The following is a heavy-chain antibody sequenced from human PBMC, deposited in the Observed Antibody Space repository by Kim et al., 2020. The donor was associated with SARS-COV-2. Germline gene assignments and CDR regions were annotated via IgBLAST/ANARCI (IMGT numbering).Heavy chain of an antibody. CDR3: ARLLRPAHIVPIGTGWFDP. CDR1: GYTFTSYW. CDR2: IYPGDSDT. D-gene: IGHD2-2*01. V-gene: IGHV5-51*01. J-gene: IGHJ5*02. Sequence: GESLKISCQGSGYTFTSYWIGWVRQLPGQGLEWMGIIYPGDSDTRYSPSIQGHVTISADRYITAAYLQWTSLEASDTAIYYCARLLRPAHIVPIGTGWFDPWGQGTLVTVSS.